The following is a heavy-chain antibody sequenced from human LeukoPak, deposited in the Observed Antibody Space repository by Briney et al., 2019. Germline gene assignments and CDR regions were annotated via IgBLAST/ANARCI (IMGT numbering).Heavy chain of an antibody. CDR3: VGSLWGYQFDY. CDR2: IYNTGAT. CDR1: GLTVSSNY. J-gene: IGHJ4*02. V-gene: IGHV3-66*02. D-gene: IGHD3-16*01. Sequence: GGSLRLSCAASGLTVSSNYMSWVRHAPEKGLEWVSVIYNTGATYYADSVKGRFTVSRDNSKNTVDLQMNSLRTEDTAVYYCVGSLWGYQFDYWGQGALVTVSS.